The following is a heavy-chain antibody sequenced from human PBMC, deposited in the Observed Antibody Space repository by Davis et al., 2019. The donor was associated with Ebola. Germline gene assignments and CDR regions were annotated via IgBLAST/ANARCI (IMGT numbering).Heavy chain of an antibody. Sequence: ASVKVSCKASGYTFTNYGISWVRQAPGQGLEWMGWISAYNGNTNYAQILQGRVTMTTDTSTTTAYMELTSLRSDDTAVYYCARSSFLDWLLTDYWGQGTLVTVSS. CDR2: ISAYNGNT. V-gene: IGHV1-18*01. CDR1: GYTFTNYG. CDR3: ARSSFLDWLLTDY. J-gene: IGHJ4*02. D-gene: IGHD3/OR15-3a*01.